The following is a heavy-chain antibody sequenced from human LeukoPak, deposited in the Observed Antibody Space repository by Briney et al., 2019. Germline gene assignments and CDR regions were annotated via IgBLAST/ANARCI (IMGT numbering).Heavy chain of an antibody. Sequence: SETLSLTCTVSGGSIINYSWSWIRQPAGKGLEWIGRVYTSGSTNYNPSLKSRVTMSVDTSKNQFSLKLSSVTAADTAVYYCARDNRLLYDYWGQGTLVTVSS. V-gene: IGHV4-4*07. CDR1: GGSIINYS. CDR2: VYTSGST. CDR3: ARDNRLLYDY. D-gene: IGHD2-21*02. J-gene: IGHJ4*02.